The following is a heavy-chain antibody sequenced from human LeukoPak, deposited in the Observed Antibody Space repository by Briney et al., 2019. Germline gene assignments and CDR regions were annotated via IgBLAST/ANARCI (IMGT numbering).Heavy chain of an antibody. CDR3: ARDHSSSWPNWFDP. Sequence: SETLSLTCTVSGGSISSYYWSWIRQPAGKGLEWIGRIYTSGSTNYNPSLKSRVTMSVDTSKNQFSPKLSSVTAADTAVYYCARDHSSSWPNWFDPWGQGTLVTVSS. D-gene: IGHD6-13*01. V-gene: IGHV4-4*07. CDR2: IYTSGST. J-gene: IGHJ5*02. CDR1: GGSISSYY.